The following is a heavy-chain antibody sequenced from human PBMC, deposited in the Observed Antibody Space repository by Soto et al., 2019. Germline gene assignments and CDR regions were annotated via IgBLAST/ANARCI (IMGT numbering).Heavy chain of an antibody. J-gene: IGHJ6*03. V-gene: IGHV4-39*01. Sequence: QLQLQESGPGLVKPSETLSLTCTVSGGSISSSSYYWGWIRQPPGKGLEWIGSIYYSGSTYYNPSLKSRVTLSVPTSKHQFSLNLSSVTAADTAVYYCETHADCGGACYWGHRFYYYYIDVWGKGTTVTVSS. CDR3: ETHADCGGACYWGHRFYYYYIDV. CDR2: IYYSGST. CDR1: GGSISSSSYY. D-gene: IGHD2-21*01.